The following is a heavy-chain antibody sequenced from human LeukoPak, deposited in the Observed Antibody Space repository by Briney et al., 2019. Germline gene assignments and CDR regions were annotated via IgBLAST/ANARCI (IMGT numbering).Heavy chain of an antibody. Sequence: ASVKVSCKASGYTFTSYGISWVRQAPGQGLEWMGWISAYNGNTNYAQKLQGRVTMTTDTSTSTAYMELRSLRSDDTALYYCARADSSGTPNLSWGQGTLVTVSS. J-gene: IGHJ4*02. D-gene: IGHD3-22*01. CDR3: ARADSSGTPNLS. V-gene: IGHV1-18*01. CDR2: ISAYNGNT. CDR1: GYTFTSYG.